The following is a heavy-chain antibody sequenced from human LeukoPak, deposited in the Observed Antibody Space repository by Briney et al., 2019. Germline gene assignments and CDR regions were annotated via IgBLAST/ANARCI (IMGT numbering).Heavy chain of an antibody. Sequence: SVKVSCMASGGTFSSYAISWVRQAPGQGLEWMGGIIPIFGTANYAQKFQGRVTITRDESTSTAYMELSSLRSEDTAVYYCARDSGTEPYMGKLDYWGQGTLVTVSS. V-gene: IGHV1-69*05. CDR1: GGTFSSYA. J-gene: IGHJ4*02. CDR3: ARDSGTEPYMGKLDY. D-gene: IGHD1-14*01. CDR2: IIPIFGTA.